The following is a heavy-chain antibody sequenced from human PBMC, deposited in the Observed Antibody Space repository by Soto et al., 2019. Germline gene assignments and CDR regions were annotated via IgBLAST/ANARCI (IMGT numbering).Heavy chain of an antibody. CDR1: GFTFSNNA. CDR2: ISGGGGVT. CDR3: AKDSTESTSCYAFHY. V-gene: IGHV3-23*01. D-gene: IGHD2-2*01. Sequence: GGSLRLSCAASGFTFSNNAMTWVRQAPGRGLEFVSVISGGGGVTYYADSVKGRFTISRDNSKNTLFLQMNSLRVEDTAIYYCAKDSTESTSCYAFHYWGQGTLVTVS. J-gene: IGHJ4*02.